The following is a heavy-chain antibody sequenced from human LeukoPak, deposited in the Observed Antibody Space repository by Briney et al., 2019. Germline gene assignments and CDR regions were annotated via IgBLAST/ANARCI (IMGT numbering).Heavy chain of an antibody. V-gene: IGHV4-4*02. CDR3: SRESGAFSPFGY. CDR2: ISLSGLT. CDR1: GGSISRTNW. D-gene: IGHD1-26*01. Sequence: SETLSLTCGVSGGSISRTNWWSCFRQPPGQGLEWIGEISLSGLTNYNPSLKSRVTMSLDKSKNHLSLNLTSVTAADTAVYYCSRESGAFSPFGYWGQGTLVTVSS. J-gene: IGHJ4*02.